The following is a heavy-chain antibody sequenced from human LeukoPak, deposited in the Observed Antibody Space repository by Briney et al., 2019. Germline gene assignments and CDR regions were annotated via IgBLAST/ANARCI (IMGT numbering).Heavy chain of an antibody. V-gene: IGHV4-39*01. D-gene: IGHD3-9*01. Sequence: SETLSLTCTVSGGSIISNNYYWGWIPLPPGKGLEWSGSIYYTGSTYYNPSLNSRVTMSVDTSMNRFALKVSSVTAADTAVYYCARLLSYDILTDNYYKYYMDVWGKGTTVTVSS. J-gene: IGHJ6*03. CDR1: GGSIISNNYY. CDR2: IYYTGST. CDR3: ARLLSYDILTDNYYKYYMDV.